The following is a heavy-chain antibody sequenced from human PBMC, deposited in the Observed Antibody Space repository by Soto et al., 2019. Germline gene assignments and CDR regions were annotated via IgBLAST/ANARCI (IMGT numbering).Heavy chain of an antibody. D-gene: IGHD1-1*01. CDR1: GFTFSSYS. Sequence: EVPLVESGGGLVKPGGSLRLSCAASGFTFSSYSMNWVRQAPGKGLEWVSSISSSSSYIYYADSVKGRFTISRDNAENSLYLQMNSLRGEDTGVYYCAREKVKNDFDYWGQGPLVTVSS. V-gene: IGHV3-21*01. CDR2: ISSSSSYI. CDR3: AREKVKNDFDY. J-gene: IGHJ4*02.